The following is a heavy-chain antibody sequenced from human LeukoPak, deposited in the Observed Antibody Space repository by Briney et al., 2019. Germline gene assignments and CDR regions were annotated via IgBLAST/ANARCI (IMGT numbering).Heavy chain of an antibody. Sequence: PSETLSLTCAVYGGSFSGYYWSWIRQPPGKGLEWIGEINHSGSTNYIPSLKSRVTISGDTSKNQFSLNLSSVTAADTAVYYCARGRRRSSGWSFDYWGQGTLVTVSS. V-gene: IGHV4-34*01. CDR2: INHSGST. D-gene: IGHD6-19*01. CDR1: GGSFSGYY. J-gene: IGHJ4*02. CDR3: ARGRRRSSGWSFDY.